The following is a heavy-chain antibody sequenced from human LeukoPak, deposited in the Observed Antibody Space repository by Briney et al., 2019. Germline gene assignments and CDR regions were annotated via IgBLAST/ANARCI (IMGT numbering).Heavy chain of an antibody. CDR3: AREEADSPAFDI. J-gene: IGHJ3*02. D-gene: IGHD2-15*01. CDR1: GYTFTTYG. Sequence: ASVKVSCKASGYTFTTYGISWVRQAPGQGLEWMGWISAYNGNTNYAQKFQGRVTMTTDTSTSTPYMELRSLRSDDTAVYYCAREEADSPAFDIWGQGTMVTVSS. CDR2: ISAYNGNT. V-gene: IGHV1-18*01.